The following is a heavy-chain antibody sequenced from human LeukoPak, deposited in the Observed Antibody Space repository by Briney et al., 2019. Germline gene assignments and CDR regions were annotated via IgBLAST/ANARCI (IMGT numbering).Heavy chain of an antibody. D-gene: IGHD2-15*01. J-gene: IGHJ4*02. Sequence: ASVKVSCKASGYTFTGYYMHWVRQAPGQGLEWMGWINAGNGNTKYSQKFQGRVTITRDTSASTAYMELSSLRSEDTAVYYCARVDCSGGSCYFDYWGQGTLVTVSS. CDR3: ARVDCSGGSCYFDY. CDR1: GYTFTGYY. CDR2: INAGNGNT. V-gene: IGHV1-3*01.